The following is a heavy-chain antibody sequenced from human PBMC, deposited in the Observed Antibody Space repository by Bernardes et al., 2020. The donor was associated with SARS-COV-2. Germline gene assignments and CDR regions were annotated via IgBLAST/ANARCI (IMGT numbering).Heavy chain of an antibody. D-gene: IGHD5-12*01. Sequence: GESLKISCKVSGFDFTNYWIGWVRQMPGNGLEWMGIIYPRDSDTRYSPSFQGQVTISADKSITTAYLQWSSLKASDTAMYYCARDPLRYTGWFGVDVWGQGTTVTVSS. CDR1: GFDFTNYW. CDR2: IYPRDSDT. J-gene: IGHJ6*02. CDR3: ARDPLRYTGWFGVDV. V-gene: IGHV5-51*01.